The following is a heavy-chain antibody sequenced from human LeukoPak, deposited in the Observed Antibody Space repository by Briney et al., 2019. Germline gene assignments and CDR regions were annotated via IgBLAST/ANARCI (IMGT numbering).Heavy chain of an antibody. Sequence: GGSLRLSCAASGFTFSSYSMNWVRQAPGKGLEWVSSISSSSSYIYYADSVKGRFTISRDNAKNSLYLQMNSLRAEDTAVYHCARGDYLNGFDPWGQGTLVTVSS. V-gene: IGHV3-21*01. CDR3: ARGDYLNGFDP. CDR1: GFTFSSYS. J-gene: IGHJ5*02. CDR2: ISSSSSYI. D-gene: IGHD3-16*01.